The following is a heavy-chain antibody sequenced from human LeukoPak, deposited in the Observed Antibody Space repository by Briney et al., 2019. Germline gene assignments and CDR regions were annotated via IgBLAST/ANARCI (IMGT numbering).Heavy chain of an antibody. CDR3: ATTDDSSGYYYGASDAFDI. D-gene: IGHD3-22*01. V-gene: IGHV3-20*04. J-gene: IGHJ3*02. CDR2: INWNGGST. Sequence: PGGSLRLSCAASGFTFDDYGMSWVRQAPGKGLEWVSGINWNGGSTGYADSVKGRFTISRDNAKNSLYLQMNSLRAEDTALYYCATTDDSSGYYYGASDAFDIWGQGTMVTVSS. CDR1: GFTFDDYG.